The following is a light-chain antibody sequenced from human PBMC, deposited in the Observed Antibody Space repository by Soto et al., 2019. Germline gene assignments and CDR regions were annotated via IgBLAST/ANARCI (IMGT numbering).Light chain of an antibody. J-gene: IGKJ1*01. CDR3: QQYNSYPRT. CDR1: QSISSW. Sequence: DIQMTQSPSTLSASVGDRVTITCRASQSISSWLAWYQQKPGKAPKLLIYDASSLESGAPPRFSGSGSGTQFTLTISSLQPDDFATYYCQQYNSYPRTFGQGTKVEI. V-gene: IGKV1-5*01. CDR2: DAS.